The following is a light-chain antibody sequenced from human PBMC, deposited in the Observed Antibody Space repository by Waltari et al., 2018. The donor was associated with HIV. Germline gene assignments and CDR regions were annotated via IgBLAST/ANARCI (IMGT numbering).Light chain of an antibody. J-gene: IGKJ2*01. Sequence: DIVLTQSPGTVSLSPGERAPLPCRASQSVAGNYIAWYHQVPGQAPRLLISGASRRATGIPARFSGSGSGTDFTLTISGLEPEDFGVYYCQQYTTSPYTFGQGTNLEI. CDR1: QSVAGNY. CDR3: QQYTTSPYT. V-gene: IGKV3-20*01. CDR2: GAS.